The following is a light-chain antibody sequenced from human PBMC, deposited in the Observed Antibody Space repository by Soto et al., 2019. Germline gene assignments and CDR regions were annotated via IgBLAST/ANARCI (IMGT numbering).Light chain of an antibody. CDR3: QHYDRPPT. J-gene: IGKJ5*01. CDR2: GVS. CDR1: QSISSGH. V-gene: IGKV3-20*01. Sequence: EIVLTQSPGTLSLSPGERATLSCRASQSISSGHLAWYQQKPGQAPRLLIYGVSSRATGIPDRFSGSGSGTDFTLTISRLEPEDFAVHSCQHYDRPPTFGQGTRLDIK.